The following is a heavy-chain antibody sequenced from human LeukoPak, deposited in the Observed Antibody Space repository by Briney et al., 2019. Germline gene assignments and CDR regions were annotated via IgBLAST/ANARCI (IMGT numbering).Heavy chain of an antibody. V-gene: IGHV1-8*01. CDR1: GYTFTSYD. CDR3: ARAPKRLATVTTYYYFDY. J-gene: IGHJ4*02. Sequence: GASVKVSCKASGYTFTSYDINWVRQATGQGLEWMGWMNPNSGNTGYAQKSQGRVTMTRNTSISTAYMELSSLRSEDTAVYYCARAPKRLATVTTYYYFDYWGQGTLVTVSS. D-gene: IGHD4-17*01. CDR2: MNPNSGNT.